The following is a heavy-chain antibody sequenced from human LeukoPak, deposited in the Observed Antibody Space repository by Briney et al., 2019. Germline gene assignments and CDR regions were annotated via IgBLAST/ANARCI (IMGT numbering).Heavy chain of an antibody. CDR2: IYSGGST. V-gene: IGHV3-66*01. D-gene: IGHD6-19*01. J-gene: IGHJ6*02. CDR1: GFTVSSNY. Sequence: GGSLRLSCAASGFTVSSNYMSWVRQAPGKGLEWVSVIYSGGSTYYTDPVKGRFTISRDNSKNTLYLQMNSLRAEDTAVYYCARGIAVAAPLDVWGQGTTVTVSS. CDR3: ARGIAVAAPLDV.